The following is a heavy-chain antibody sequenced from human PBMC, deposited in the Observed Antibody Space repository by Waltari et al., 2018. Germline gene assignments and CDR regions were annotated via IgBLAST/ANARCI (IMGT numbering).Heavy chain of an antibody. CDR2: INHSGST. D-gene: IGHD6-13*01. J-gene: IGHJ4*02. Sequence: QVQLQQWGAGLLKPSETLSLTCAVYGGSFSGYYWSWIRQPPGKGLEWIGEINHSGSTNYNPSLKSRLTISVDTSKNQFSLKLSSVTAADTAVYYCARGHQLVDSSSWIEDRDDYWGQGTLVTVSS. CDR3: ARGHQLVDSSSWIEDRDDY. V-gene: IGHV4-34*01. CDR1: GGSFSGYY.